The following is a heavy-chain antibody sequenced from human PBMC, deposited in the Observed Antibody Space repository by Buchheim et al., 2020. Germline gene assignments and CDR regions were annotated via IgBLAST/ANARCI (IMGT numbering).Heavy chain of an antibody. CDR2: IKQDGSEN. Sequence: EVQLVESGGGLVQPGGSLRLSCAASGFTFSSYWMSWVRQAPGKGLEWVANIKQDGSENYYVDSVKGRFTISRDNAKNSLYLQMNSLRAEDTAVYYCARDKTDIVLMVYAIRYYYYYMDVWGKGTT. CDR3: ARDKTDIVLMVYAIRYYYYYMDV. CDR1: GFTFSSYW. J-gene: IGHJ6*03. V-gene: IGHV3-7*01. D-gene: IGHD2-8*01.